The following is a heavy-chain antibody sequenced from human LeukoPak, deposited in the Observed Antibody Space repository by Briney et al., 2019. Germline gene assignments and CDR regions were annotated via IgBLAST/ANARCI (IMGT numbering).Heavy chain of an antibody. Sequence: SETLSLTCTVSGGSISSSSYYWGWIRQPPGKGLEWIGSIYYSGSTYYNPSLKSRVTISVDTSKNQSSLKLSSVTAADTAVYYCASPPGSSGYYQGYYFDYWGQGTLVTVSS. CDR1: GGSISSSSYY. D-gene: IGHD3-22*01. J-gene: IGHJ4*02. CDR2: IYYSGST. CDR3: ASPPGSSGYYQGYYFDY. V-gene: IGHV4-39*07.